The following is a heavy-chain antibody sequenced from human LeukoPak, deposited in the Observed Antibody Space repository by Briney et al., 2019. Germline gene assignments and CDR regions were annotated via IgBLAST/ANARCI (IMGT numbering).Heavy chain of an antibody. Sequence: GASVKVSCTASGHTFTGHYIHWVRQAPGQGLEWMGLINANSGGTHYAQKFQGRVTMTRDTSISTAYMELSRLRSDDTAVYYCASVISGSFDGGGQGTLVTVSS. D-gene: IGHD1-26*01. CDR2: INANSGGT. J-gene: IGHJ5*02. V-gene: IGHV1-2*02. CDR1: GHTFTGHY. CDR3: ASVISGSFDG.